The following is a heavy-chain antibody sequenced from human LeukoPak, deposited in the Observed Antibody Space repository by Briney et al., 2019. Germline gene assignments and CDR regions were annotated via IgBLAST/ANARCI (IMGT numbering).Heavy chain of an antibody. V-gene: IGHV4-34*01. CDR1: GESSFSSYY. CDR3: SRQVVGNDY. D-gene: IGHD3-22*01. CDR2: INHSGYT. J-gene: IGHJ4*02. Sequence: SETLSLTCAVYGESSFSSYYWSWIRQTPGGALEWIGEINHSGYTNYNPSLKSRVTLSIDTSRNQFSLRLNSVTAADTAVYYCSRQVVGNDYWGQGTLVTVSS.